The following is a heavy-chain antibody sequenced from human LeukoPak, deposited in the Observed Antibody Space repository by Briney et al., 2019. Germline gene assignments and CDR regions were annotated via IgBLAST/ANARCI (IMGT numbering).Heavy chain of an antibody. V-gene: IGHV3-74*01. D-gene: IGHD3-22*01. CDR1: GFTFSSYW. CDR2: INSDGSST. Sequence: PGGSLTLSCAASGFTFSSYWMHWVRQAPGEGLVLVSRINSDGSSTSYADSVKGRCTISRDNAKSTLYLQMNSLQAEDTAVYYCARLKFYYYDSSGYPYETDYWGQGTLVTVSS. J-gene: IGHJ4*02. CDR3: ARLKFYYYDSSGYPYETDY.